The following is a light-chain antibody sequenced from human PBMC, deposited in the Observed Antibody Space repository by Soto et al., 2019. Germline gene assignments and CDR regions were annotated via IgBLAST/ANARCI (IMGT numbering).Light chain of an antibody. Sequence: IQVTKSASTLSASECDRVTISCRASQSVSIWLAWYQQKPGRAPKLLIYKSSILESGVPSRFSGSRSGTEFTLTISSLQPEDVATYYCQQFNTSPWTFGQGTKVDIK. CDR2: KSS. J-gene: IGKJ1*01. CDR1: QSVSIW. V-gene: IGKV1-5*03. CDR3: QQFNTSPWT.